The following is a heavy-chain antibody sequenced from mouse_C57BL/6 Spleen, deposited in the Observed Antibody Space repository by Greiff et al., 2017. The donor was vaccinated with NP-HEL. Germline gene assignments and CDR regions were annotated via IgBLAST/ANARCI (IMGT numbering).Heavy chain of an antibody. Sequence: VQLQQPGAELVKPGASVKLSCKASGYTFTSYWMHWVKQRPGQGLEWIGMIHPNSGSTNYNEKFKSKATLTVDKSSSTAYMQLSSLTSEDSAVYYCARRNYDLYYAMDYWGQGTSVTVSS. CDR2: IHPNSGST. CDR3: ARRNYDLYYAMDY. CDR1: GYTFTSYW. D-gene: IGHD2-4*01. V-gene: IGHV1-64*01. J-gene: IGHJ4*01.